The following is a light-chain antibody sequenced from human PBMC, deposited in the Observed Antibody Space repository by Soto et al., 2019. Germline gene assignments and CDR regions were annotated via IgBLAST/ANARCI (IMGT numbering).Light chain of an antibody. CDR3: QQYNNWPPYT. J-gene: IGKJ2*01. CDR1: QSVSSN. V-gene: IGKV3-15*01. Sequence: EIVMTQSPATLSVSPGERATLSCRASQSVSSNLAWYQQKPGQAPRLLIYGASTRATGIPARFSGSRSGTEVTLTISRLQSEDFAVYYYQQYNNWPPYTFGQGTKLEIK. CDR2: GAS.